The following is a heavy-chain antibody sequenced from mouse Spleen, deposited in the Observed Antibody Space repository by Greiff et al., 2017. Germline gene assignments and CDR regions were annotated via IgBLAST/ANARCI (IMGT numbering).Heavy chain of an antibody. J-gene: IGHJ2*01. D-gene: IGHD3-1*01. V-gene: IGHV1-50*01. Sequence: VQLQQSGAELVKPGASVKLSCKASGYTFTSYWMQWVKQRPGQGLEWIGEIDPSDSYTNYNQKFKGKATLTVDTSSSTAYMQLSSLTSEDSAVYYCARWGYPQGYFDYWGQGTTLTVSS. CDR2: IDPSDSYT. CDR1: GYTFTSYW. CDR3: ARWGYPQGYFDY.